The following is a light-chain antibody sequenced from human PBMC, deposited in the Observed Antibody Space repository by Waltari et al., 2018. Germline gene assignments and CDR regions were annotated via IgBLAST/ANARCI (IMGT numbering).Light chain of an antibody. CDR1: RSDLGRYTY. CDR3: SSYTTTSSLLVV. CDR2: DVN. Sequence: QSALTQPASVSGSPGQSITISAIGPRSDLGRYTYSPWYQLHPGKAPKLMIFDVNNRPSGVSNRFSGSKSGNTASLTISGLQAEDEADYYCSSYTTTSSLLVVFGGGTKLTVL. V-gene: IGLV2-14*03. J-gene: IGLJ2*01.